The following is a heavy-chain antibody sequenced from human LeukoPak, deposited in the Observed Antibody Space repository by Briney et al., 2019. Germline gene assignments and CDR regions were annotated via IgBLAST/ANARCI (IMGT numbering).Heavy chain of an antibody. D-gene: IGHD6-6*01. CDR3: ARGNIATRRGENWFDP. CDR2: INPNSGDT. V-gene: IGHV1-2*02. Sequence: ASVRVSCKASAYPFTDYFLHWVRRAPGQGFEWMGLINPNSGDTSYTQRFQGRVTMTRDTSISAAYMKLSSLRSDDTAVFYCARGNIATRRGENWFDPWGQGTLVTVSS. J-gene: IGHJ5*02. CDR1: AYPFTDYF.